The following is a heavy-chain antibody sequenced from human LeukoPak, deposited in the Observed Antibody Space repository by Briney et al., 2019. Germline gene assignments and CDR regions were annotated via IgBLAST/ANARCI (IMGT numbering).Heavy chain of an antibody. D-gene: IGHD6-13*01. Sequence: PGGSLRLSCAASGFTFSSYGIHWVRQAPGKGLEWVAFIRYDGSNKYYADSVKGRFTISRDNSKNTLYLQMNSLRAEDTAVYYCASRASSSWYYYYYYMDVWGKGTTVTISS. CDR1: GFTFSSYG. J-gene: IGHJ6*03. CDR3: ASRASSSWYYYYYYMDV. V-gene: IGHV3-30*02. CDR2: IRYDGSNK.